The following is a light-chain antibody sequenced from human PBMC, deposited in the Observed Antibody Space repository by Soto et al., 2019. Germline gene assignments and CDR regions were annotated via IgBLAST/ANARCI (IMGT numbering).Light chain of an antibody. CDR2: KAS. CDR1: QTISSW. J-gene: IGKJ1*01. V-gene: IGKV1-5*03. CDR3: QHYNSYSEA. Sequence: DIQMTQSPSTLSGSVGDRVTITCRASQTISSWLAWYQQKPGKAPKLLIYKASTLKSGVPSRFSGSGCGTEFTPTISSLQPDDFETYYCQHYNSYSEAFGQGTKVDIK.